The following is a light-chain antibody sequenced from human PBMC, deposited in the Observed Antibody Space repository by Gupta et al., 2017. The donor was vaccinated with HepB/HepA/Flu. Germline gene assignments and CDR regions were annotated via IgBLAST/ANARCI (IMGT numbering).Light chain of an antibody. CDR1: QSVNNY. J-gene: IGKJ4*01. CDR3: QQRSDRLT. V-gene: IGKV3-11*01. Sequence: IVLTQSPATLSLSPGERATLSCRARQSVNNYFAWYQQKPGQAPRLLIYDASKRATGIPARFSGSGSGTDFTLTISSLEPEDFAVYYCQQRSDRLTFGGGTKVEIK. CDR2: DAS.